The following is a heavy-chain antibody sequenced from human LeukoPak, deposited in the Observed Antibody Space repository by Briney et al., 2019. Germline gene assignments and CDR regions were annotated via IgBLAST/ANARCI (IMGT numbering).Heavy chain of an antibody. CDR3: ARGVVIAPQTFDY. D-gene: IGHD2-21*01. Sequence: SETLSLTCTVSGESISGFYWTWIRQPPGKGLEWIGYIYYSGSTNYNPSLKSRVTISVDTSKNQFSPKLSSVTAADTAVYYCARGVVIAPQTFDYWGQGTLVTVSS. V-gene: IGHV4-59*01. J-gene: IGHJ4*02. CDR1: GESISGFY. CDR2: IYYSGST.